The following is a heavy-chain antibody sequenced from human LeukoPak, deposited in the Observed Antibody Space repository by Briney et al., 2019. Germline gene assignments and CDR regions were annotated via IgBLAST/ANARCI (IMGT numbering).Heavy chain of an antibody. CDR3: ARTKLRFDY. J-gene: IGHJ4*02. Sequence: SETLSLTCTVSGGSISSDYWSWIQQPPGKGLEWIGFIYYSGSTNYNPSLKSRVTISVDTSRNQFSLKLTSVTAADTAVYYCARTKLRFDYWGQGTLVTVSS. CDR1: GGSISSDY. CDR2: IYYSGST. V-gene: IGHV4-59*08. D-gene: IGHD1-7*01.